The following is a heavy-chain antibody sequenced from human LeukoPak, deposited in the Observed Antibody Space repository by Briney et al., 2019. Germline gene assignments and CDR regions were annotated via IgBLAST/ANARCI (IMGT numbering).Heavy chain of an antibody. CDR1: GFTFSSYE. Sequence: GGSLRLSCAASGFTFSSYEMNWVRQAPGKGLEWVSYISSSGSTIYYADSVKGRFTISRDNSKNTLYLQMNSLRAEDTAVYYCAKDNYQPQCGWCVGNWFDPWGQGTLVTVSS. CDR3: AKDNYQPQCGWCVGNWFDP. J-gene: IGHJ5*02. CDR2: ISSSGSTI. V-gene: IGHV3-48*03. D-gene: IGHD6-19*01.